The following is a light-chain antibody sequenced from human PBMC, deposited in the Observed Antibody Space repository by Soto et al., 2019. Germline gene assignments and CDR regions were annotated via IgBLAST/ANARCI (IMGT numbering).Light chain of an antibody. V-gene: IGKV3-20*01. J-gene: IGKJ2*01. CDR2: NAF. CDR1: QTVGNNY. Sequence: EIVLTQSPGTLSLSPGERATLSCRASQTVGNNYLAWCQQKPGQNPRVVIYNAFSRATGIPDRFSGSGSGTDFTLTISRLEPEDFAVYYCHQYAFAPLTFGQGTKLEIK. CDR3: HQYAFAPLT.